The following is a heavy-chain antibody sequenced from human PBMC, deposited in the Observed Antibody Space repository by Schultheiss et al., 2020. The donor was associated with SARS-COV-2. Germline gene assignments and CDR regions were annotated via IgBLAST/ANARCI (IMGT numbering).Heavy chain of an antibody. CDR1: GYSISSGYY. V-gene: IGHV4-38-2*01. J-gene: IGHJ3*02. D-gene: IGHD4-17*01. Sequence: SQTLSLTCAVSGYSISSGYYWGWIRQPPGKGLEWIGSIYHSGSTYYNPSLKSRVTISVDTSKNQFSLKLSSVTAADTAVYYCARVGEGSFDIWGQGTMVTVSS. CDR2: IYHSGST. CDR3: ARVGEGSFDI.